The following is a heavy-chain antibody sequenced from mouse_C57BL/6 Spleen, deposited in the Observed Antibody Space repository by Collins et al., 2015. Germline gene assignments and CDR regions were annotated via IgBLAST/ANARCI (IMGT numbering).Heavy chain of an antibody. Sequence: QVQLQQSGAELVRPGASVTLSCKASGYTFTDYEMHWVKQTPVHGLEWIGAIDPETGGTAYNQKFKGKAILTADKSSSIAYMKLRSLTSEDSAVYYCTRKEFYYYGSSPYYFDYWGQGTTLTVSS. V-gene: IGHV1-15*01. D-gene: IGHD1-1*01. CDR3: TRKEFYYYGSSPYYFDY. J-gene: IGHJ2*01. CDR2: IDPETGGT. CDR1: GYTFTDYE.